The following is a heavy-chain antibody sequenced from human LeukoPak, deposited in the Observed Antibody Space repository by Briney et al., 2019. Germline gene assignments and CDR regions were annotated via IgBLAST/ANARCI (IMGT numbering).Heavy chain of an antibody. CDR1: GGSISSSSYY. CDR2: IYYSGST. CDR3: AKSSFGVVNP. D-gene: IGHD3-3*01. Sequence: SETLSLTCTISGGSISSSSYYWGWIRQPPGKGLEWIGSIYYSGSTYYNPSLKSRVTISVDTSKNQFSLKLSSVTAADTAVYYCAKSSFGVVNPWGQGTLVTVSS. V-gene: IGHV4-39*01. J-gene: IGHJ5*02.